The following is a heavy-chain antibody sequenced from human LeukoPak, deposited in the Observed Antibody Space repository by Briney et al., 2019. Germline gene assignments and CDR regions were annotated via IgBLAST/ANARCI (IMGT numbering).Heavy chain of an antibody. CDR2: ISYSGST. CDR1: GGSISSGSYY. J-gene: IGHJ2*01. CDR3: ATDGNFDL. D-gene: IGHD1-26*01. Sequence: PSETLSLTCTVSGGSISSGSYYWSWIRQPAGKGLEWIGYISYSGSTSYNPSLRSRVTISVDTSKNQFSLKLNSVTAADTAVYYCATDGNFDLWGRGTLVTVSS. V-gene: IGHV4-61*10.